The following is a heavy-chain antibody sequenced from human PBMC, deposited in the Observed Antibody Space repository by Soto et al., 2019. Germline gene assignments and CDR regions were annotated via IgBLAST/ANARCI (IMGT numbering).Heavy chain of an antibody. CDR1: GFTFSSYV. J-gene: IGHJ4*02. CDR2: ISYDGSNK. CDR3: ARDQWLVLGY. D-gene: IGHD6-19*01. Sequence: PGGSLRLSCAASGFTFSSYVVHWVRQAPGKGLEWVAVISYDGSNKYYADSVKGRFTISRDNSKNTLYLQMNSLRAEDTAVYYCARDQWLVLGYWGQGTLVTVSS. V-gene: IGHV3-30-3*01.